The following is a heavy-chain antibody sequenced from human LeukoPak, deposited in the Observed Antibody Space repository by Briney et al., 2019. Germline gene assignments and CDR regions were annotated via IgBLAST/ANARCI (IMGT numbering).Heavy chain of an antibody. CDR3: ARDLGRPGSGSKNLFDS. CDR2: INPNSGGT. V-gene: IGHV1-2*02. CDR1: GYTFTDYY. Sequence: GASVKVSCKTSGYTFTDYYMHWVRQAPGQGREWMGWINPNSGGTNYAQRLQGRVTMTRDTSISAAYMELSRLISDDTAVYYCARDLGRPGSGSKNLFDSWGQGTLVTVSS. D-gene: IGHD2-15*01. J-gene: IGHJ5*01.